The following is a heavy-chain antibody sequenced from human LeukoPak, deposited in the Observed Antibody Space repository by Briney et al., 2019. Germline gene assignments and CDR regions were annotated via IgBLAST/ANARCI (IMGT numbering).Heavy chain of an antibody. V-gene: IGHV4-61*02. CDR2: IYTSGST. CDR3: ARATYCYDSSGYYYPNYYYYYMDV. J-gene: IGHJ6*03. D-gene: IGHD3-22*01. CDR1: GGSISSGSYY. Sequence: PSETLSLTCTVSGGSISSGSYYWSWIQQPAGKGLEWIGRIYTSGSTNYNPSLKSRVTISVDTSKNQFSLKLSSVTAADTAVYYCARATYCYDSSGYYYPNYYYYYMDVWGKGTTVTVSS.